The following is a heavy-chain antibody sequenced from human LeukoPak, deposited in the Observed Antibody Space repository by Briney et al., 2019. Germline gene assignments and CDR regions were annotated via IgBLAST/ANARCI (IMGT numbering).Heavy chain of an antibody. J-gene: IGHJ3*02. CDR1: GYTFTNYA. Sequence: ASVKVSCKASGYTFTNYAMNWVRRAPGQGLEWMGWINTNTGNPTYAQGFTGRFVFSLDTFVSTAYLQISSLKAEDTAMYYCARERRSSSPGEQQLVRAFDIWGQGTMVTVSS. V-gene: IGHV7-4-1*02. CDR3: ARERRSSSPGEQQLVRAFDI. D-gene: IGHD6-13*01. CDR2: INTNTGNP.